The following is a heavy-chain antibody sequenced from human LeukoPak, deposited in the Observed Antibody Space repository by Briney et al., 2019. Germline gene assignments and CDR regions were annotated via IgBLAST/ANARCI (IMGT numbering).Heavy chain of an antibody. CDR2: ITGSGGTT. V-gene: IGHV3-23*01. J-gene: IGHJ4*02. CDR1: GFTFSSFA. D-gene: IGHD1-26*01. CDR3: AKDRIGAVGTPRGFHY. Sequence: GGSLRLSCAASGFTFSSFAMSWVRQAPGKGLEWVSAITGSGGTTYYADSVKGRFTISRDNSKDTLYLQMNSLRAEDTAVYYCAKDRIGAVGTPRGFHYWGQGTLVTVSS.